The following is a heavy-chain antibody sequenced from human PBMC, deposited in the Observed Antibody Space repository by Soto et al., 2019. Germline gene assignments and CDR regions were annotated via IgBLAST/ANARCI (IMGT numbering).Heavy chain of an antibody. CDR3: ARSPPGVAGRYYFDY. V-gene: IGHV3-33*01. CDR1: GFSFSSYG. D-gene: IGHD6-6*01. Sequence: QVQLVESGGGVVQPGRSLRLSCAASGFSFSSYGMHWVRQAPGKGLEWVAVIWYDGSNKYYGDSVKGRFTISRDNSKNTLYLQRNGLRAEDTAVYYCARSPPGVAGRYYFDYWGQGTLITVSS. J-gene: IGHJ4*02. CDR2: IWYDGSNK.